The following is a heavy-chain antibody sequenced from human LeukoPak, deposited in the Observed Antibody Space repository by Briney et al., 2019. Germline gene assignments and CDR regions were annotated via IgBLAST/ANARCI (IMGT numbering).Heavy chain of an antibody. Sequence: KPSETLSLTCAVYGGSFSGYYWSWIRQPPGKGLEWIGEINHSGSTYYNPSLKSRVTISVDTSKNQFSLKLSSVTAADTAVYYCARGFTMVRGVLSTIDYWGQGTLVTVSS. CDR1: GGSFSGYY. V-gene: IGHV4-34*01. CDR2: INHSGST. D-gene: IGHD3-10*01. J-gene: IGHJ4*02. CDR3: ARGFTMVRGVLSTIDY.